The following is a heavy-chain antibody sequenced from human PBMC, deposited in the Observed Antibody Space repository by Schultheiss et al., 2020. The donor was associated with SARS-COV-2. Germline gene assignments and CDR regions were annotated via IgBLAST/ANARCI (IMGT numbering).Heavy chain of an antibody. Sequence: SQTLSLTCAVYGGSFSGYYWSWIRQHPGKGLEWIGYIYYSGSTYYNPSLKSRVTISVDTSKNQFSLKLSSVTAADTAVYYCARDYYDSSVGFYGMDVWGQGTTVTVSS. CDR3: ARDYYDSSVGFYGMDV. D-gene: IGHD3-22*01. CDR1: GGSFSGYY. CDR2: IYYSGST. J-gene: IGHJ6*02. V-gene: IGHV4-59*01.